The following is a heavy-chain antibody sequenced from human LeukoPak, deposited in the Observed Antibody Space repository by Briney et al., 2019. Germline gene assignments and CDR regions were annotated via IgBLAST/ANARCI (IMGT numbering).Heavy chain of an antibody. V-gene: IGHV4-59*01. CDR1: GGSISTYY. D-gene: IGHD2-2*01. CDR2: IYYSGST. CDR3: ARKGSRRYYYYSLDV. J-gene: IGHJ6*02. Sequence: SETLSLTCTVSGGSISTYYWSWIRQPPGEGQEWIGYIYYSGSTTYNPSLKSRVTISVDTSKNQCSLRVSSVTAADTAVYYCARKGSRRYYYYSLDVWGQGTTVTVSS.